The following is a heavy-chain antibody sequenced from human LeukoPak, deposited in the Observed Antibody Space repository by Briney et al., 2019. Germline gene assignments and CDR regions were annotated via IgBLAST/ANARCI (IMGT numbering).Heavy chain of an antibody. CDR3: ARGACGGDCYLV. V-gene: IGHV4-34*01. Sequence: SETLSLTCAVYGGSFSGYYWSWIRQPPGKGLEWIGEINHSGSTNYNPSLKSRVTISVDTSKNQFSLKLGSVTAADTAVYYCARGACGGDCYLVWGQGALVTVSS. D-gene: IGHD2-21*02. J-gene: IGHJ4*02. CDR1: GGSFSGYY. CDR2: INHSGST.